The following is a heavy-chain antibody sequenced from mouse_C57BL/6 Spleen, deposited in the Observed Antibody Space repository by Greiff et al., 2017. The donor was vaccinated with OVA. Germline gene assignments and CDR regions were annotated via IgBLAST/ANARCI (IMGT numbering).Heavy chain of an antibody. CDR3: ARDDYGSSFWFAY. V-gene: IGHV3-6*01. D-gene: IGHD1-1*01. CDR1: GYSITSGYY. CDR2: ISYDGSN. J-gene: IGHJ3*01. Sequence: VQLKESGPGLVKPSQSLSLTCSVTGYSITSGYYWNWIRQFPGNKLEWMGYISYDGSNNYNPSLKNRISITRDTSKNQFFLKLNSVTTEDTAAYYCARDDYGSSFWFAYWGQGTLVTVSA.